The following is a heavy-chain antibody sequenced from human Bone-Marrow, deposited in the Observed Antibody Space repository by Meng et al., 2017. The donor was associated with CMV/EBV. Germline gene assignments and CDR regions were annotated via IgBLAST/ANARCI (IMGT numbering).Heavy chain of an antibody. CDR2: IKCDGSEK. D-gene: IGHD2-2*01. Sequence: GESLKISRAASGFTYSSSWMHWVCPAPEKGLEWVADIKCDGSEKYYVDSVKGRLTISRDNAKHSLYLQVNSLGAEDMTVYYCARERIPAALNAFDIWGQGTMVTVSS. J-gene: IGHJ3*02. CDR1: GFTYSSSW. CDR3: ARERIPAALNAFDI. V-gene: IGHV3-52*01.